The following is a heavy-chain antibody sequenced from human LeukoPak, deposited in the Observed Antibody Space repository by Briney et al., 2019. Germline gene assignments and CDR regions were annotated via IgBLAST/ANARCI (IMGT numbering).Heavy chain of an antibody. V-gene: IGHV4-59*01. CDR3: AGRLWRRDGYNLSAFDI. J-gene: IGHJ3*02. D-gene: IGHD5-24*01. CDR2: IYYSGST. Sequence: PSETLSLTCTVSGGSISSYYWNRIRQPPGEGVERRGYIYYSGSTNYNPSLKIRVTITVDTSKNQFSLKLSSVTAADTAVYYCAGRLWRRDGYNLSAFDIWGQGTMVTVSS. CDR1: GGSISSYY.